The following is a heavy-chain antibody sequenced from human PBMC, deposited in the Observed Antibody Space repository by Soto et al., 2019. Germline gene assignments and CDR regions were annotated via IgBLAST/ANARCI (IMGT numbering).Heavy chain of an antibody. D-gene: IGHD3-3*01. CDR3: ARDPGITIFGVVTTKTRFDP. CDR2: INAGNGNT. J-gene: IGHJ5*02. Sequence: ASVKVSCKASGYTFTSYAMHWVRQAPGQRLEWMGWINAGNGNTKYSQKFQGRVTITRDTSASTAYMELSSLRSEDTAVYYCARDPGITIFGVVTTKTRFDPWGQGTLVTVSS. CDR1: GYTFTSYA. V-gene: IGHV1-3*01.